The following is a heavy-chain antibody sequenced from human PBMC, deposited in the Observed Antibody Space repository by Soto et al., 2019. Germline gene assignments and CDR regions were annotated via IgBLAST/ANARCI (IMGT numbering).Heavy chain of an antibody. Sequence: QVQLVESGGGVVQPGRSLRLSCAASGFIFSNNAMHWVRQAPGKGLEWVAFISYDGGSEFYADSVKGRFTISRDNSKNTLYRQMNSRRAEDMAVYYCAREHVSGSDFPRPESSSMDVWGQGTTVTVSS. V-gene: IGHV3-30-3*01. J-gene: IGHJ6*02. D-gene: IGHD3-10*01. CDR3: AREHVSGSDFPRPESSSMDV. CDR1: GFIFSNNA. CDR2: ISYDGGSE.